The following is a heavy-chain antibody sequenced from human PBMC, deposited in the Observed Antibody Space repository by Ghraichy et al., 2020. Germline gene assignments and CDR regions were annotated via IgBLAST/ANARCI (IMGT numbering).Heavy chain of an antibody. CDR2: ISAYNGNT. Sequence: ASVKVSCKACGYTFTSHGISWVRQAPGQGLEWMGWISAYNGNTNYAQKLQGRVTMTTDTSTSTAYMELRSLRSDDTAVYYCARDRVTTQNAQHDYWGQGTLVTVSS. V-gene: IGHV1-18*04. CDR3: ARDRVTTQNAQHDY. D-gene: IGHD4-17*01. CDR1: GYTFTSHG. J-gene: IGHJ4*02.